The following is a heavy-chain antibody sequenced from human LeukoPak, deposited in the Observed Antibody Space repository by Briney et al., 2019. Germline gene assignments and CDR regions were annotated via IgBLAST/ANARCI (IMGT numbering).Heavy chain of an antibody. J-gene: IGHJ5*02. Sequence: GASVKVSCKASGYTFTSYYMHWVRQAPGQGLEWMGIINPSGGSTSYAQKFQGRVTMTRDTSTSTVYMELSSLRSEDTAVYYCARDISGDYAPIGWFDPWGQGTLVTVSS. V-gene: IGHV1-46*01. D-gene: IGHD4-17*01. CDR2: INPSGGST. CDR3: ARDISGDYAPIGWFDP. CDR1: GYTFTSYY.